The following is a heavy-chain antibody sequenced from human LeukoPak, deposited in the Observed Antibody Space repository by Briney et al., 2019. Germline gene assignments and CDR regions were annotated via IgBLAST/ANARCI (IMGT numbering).Heavy chain of an antibody. Sequence: GLDWVATINHNGTVNYYLDSVKGPFTISRDNAKNPLYLQMSNLRAEDTAVYFCPRGGGLDVWGQGATVTVSS. CDR3: PRGGGLDV. J-gene: IGHJ6*02. CDR2: INHNGTVN. V-gene: IGHV3-7*04.